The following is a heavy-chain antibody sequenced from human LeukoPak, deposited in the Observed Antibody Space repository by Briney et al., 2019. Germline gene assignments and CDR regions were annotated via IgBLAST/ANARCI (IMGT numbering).Heavy chain of an antibody. CDR1: GFTFSTYG. V-gene: IGHV3-30*03. CDR2: ISYDGGNK. J-gene: IGHJ3*02. D-gene: IGHD1-14*01. CDR3: ARADPGSDAFDI. Sequence: GGSLRLSCAASGFTFSTYGMHWVRQAPGKGLEWVAVISYDGGNKYYADSVKGRFTISRDNSKNTLYLQMSSLRAEDTAVYYCARADPGSDAFDIWGQGTMVTVSS.